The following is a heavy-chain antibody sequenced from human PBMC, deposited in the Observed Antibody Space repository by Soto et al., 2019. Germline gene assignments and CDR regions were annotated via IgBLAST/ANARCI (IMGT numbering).Heavy chain of an antibody. V-gene: IGHV4-4*02. D-gene: IGHD3-10*01. CDR1: GGSISSSNW. CDR2: IYHSGST. Sequence: SETLSLTCAVSGGSISSSNWWSWVRQPPGKGLEWIGEIYHSGSTNYNPSLKSRVTISVDKSKNQFSLKLSSVTAADTAVYYCARDRVAGLYYYYGMDVWGQGTTVTVSS. CDR3: ARDRVAGLYYYYGMDV. J-gene: IGHJ6*02.